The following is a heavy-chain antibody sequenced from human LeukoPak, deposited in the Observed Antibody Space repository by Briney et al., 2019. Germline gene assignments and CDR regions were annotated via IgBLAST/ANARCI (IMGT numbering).Heavy chain of an antibody. Sequence: SETLSLTCSVSRGSIGSYYWSWIRQPAGKGLEWIGRIYTSGSTNYNPSLKSRVTMSVDTSKNQFSLKLSSVTAADTAVYYCARVSSSWLVAFDYWGQGTLVTVSS. CDR3: ARVSSSWLVAFDY. CDR1: RGSIGSYY. V-gene: IGHV4-4*07. D-gene: IGHD6-13*01. CDR2: IYTSGST. J-gene: IGHJ4*02.